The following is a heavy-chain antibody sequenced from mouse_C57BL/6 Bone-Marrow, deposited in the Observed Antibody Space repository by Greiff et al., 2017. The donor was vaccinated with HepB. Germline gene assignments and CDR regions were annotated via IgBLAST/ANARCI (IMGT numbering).Heavy chain of an antibody. CDR2: GQGLEWIG. V-gene: IGHV1-87*01. Sequence: QVQLKESGPELARPWASVKISCQAFYTFSRRVHFAIRDTNYWMQWVKQRPGQGLEWIGAIYPGNGDTSYNPKFKGKATLTADKSSSTAYMQLSSLTSEDSAVYYCVGYYYGSSWYFDVWGTGTTVTVSS. CDR3: SEDSAVYYCVGYYYGSSWYFDV. D-gene: IGHD1-1*01. CDR1: YTFSRRVH. J-gene: IGHJ1*03.